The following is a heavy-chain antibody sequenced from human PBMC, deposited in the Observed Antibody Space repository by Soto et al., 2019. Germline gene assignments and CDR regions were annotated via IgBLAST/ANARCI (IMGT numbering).Heavy chain of an antibody. CDR3: ARRGSGSYYDY. V-gene: IGHV3-23*01. CDR1: GFTFSSYA. CDR2: ISGSGGST. J-gene: IGHJ4*02. D-gene: IGHD1-26*01. Sequence: EVQLLESGGGLVQPGGSLSLSCAASGFTFSSYAMRWVRQAPGKGLEWVSAISGSGGSTYYADSVKGRFTISRDNSKNTLYLQMNSLRAEDTAVYYCARRGSGSYYDYWGQGTLVTVSS.